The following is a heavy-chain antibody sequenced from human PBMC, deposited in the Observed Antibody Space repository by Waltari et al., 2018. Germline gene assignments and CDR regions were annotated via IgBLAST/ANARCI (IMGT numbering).Heavy chain of an antibody. CDR2: IIPIFGTA. J-gene: IGHJ4*02. V-gene: IGHV1-69*14. Sequence: QVQLVQSGAEVKKPGSSVKVSCKASGGTFSSYAISWVRQAPGQGLEWMGGIIPIFGTANYAQKFQGRVTITADKSTSTAYMELSSLRSEDTAVYYCARAARGYGSGSYNPYDYWGQGTLVTVSS. CDR1: GGTFSSYA. D-gene: IGHD3-10*01. CDR3: ARAARGYGSGSYNPYDY.